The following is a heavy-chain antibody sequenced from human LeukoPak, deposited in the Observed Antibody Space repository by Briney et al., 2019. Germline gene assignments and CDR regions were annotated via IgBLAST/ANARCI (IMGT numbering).Heavy chain of an antibody. J-gene: IGHJ4*02. V-gene: IGHV3-74*01. CDR1: GFTFNLNR. D-gene: IGHD1-26*01. Sequence: GGSLRLSCAASGFTFNLNRIHWVRQVPGKGLEWISWIETDGSTSGYLRSVQGRFTVSIDNAKSTVHLQMNSLRAEDTATYYCARDQVGTMPLDFWGQGTLVTVSS. CDR2: IETDGSTS. CDR3: ARDQVGTMPLDF.